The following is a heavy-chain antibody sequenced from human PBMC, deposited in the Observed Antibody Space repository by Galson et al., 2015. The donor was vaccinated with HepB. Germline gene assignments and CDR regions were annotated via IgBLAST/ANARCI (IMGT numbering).Heavy chain of an antibody. J-gene: IGHJ4*02. CDR1: GFTFSSYS. CDR2: ISSSSSYI. V-gene: IGHV3-21*01. CDR3: ARGSDYDFWSGYFPFDY. Sequence: SLRLSCAASGFTFSSYSMNWVRQAPGKGLEWVSSISSSSSYIYYADSVKGRLTISRDNAKNSLYLQMNSLRAEDTAVYYCARGSDYDFWSGYFPFDYWGQGTLVTVSS. D-gene: IGHD3-3*01.